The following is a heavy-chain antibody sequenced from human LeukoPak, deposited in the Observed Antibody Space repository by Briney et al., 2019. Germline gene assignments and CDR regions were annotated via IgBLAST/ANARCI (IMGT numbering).Heavy chain of an antibody. CDR1: GGSISSYY. V-gene: IGHV4-4*07. D-gene: IGHD3-9*01. CDR3: ARVGDFDWLDLIDY. J-gene: IGHJ4*02. Sequence: SETLSLTCTVSGGSISSYYWSWIRQPAGKGLEWIGRIYTSGSTNYNPSLKSRVTISVDTSKNQFSLKLSSVTAADTAVYYCARVGDFDWLDLIDYWGQGTLVTVSS. CDR2: IYTSGST.